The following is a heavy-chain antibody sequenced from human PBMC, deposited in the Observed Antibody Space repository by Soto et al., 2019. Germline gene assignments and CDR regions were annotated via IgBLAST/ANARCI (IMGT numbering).Heavy chain of an antibody. D-gene: IGHD2-2*01. CDR2: IIPLLRST. J-gene: IGHJ4*02. Sequence: QVQLVQSGAQVKKPGSSVKVSCKASGDSFSTYAVSWVRQAPGQGLEWMGKIIPLLRSTTYAQKFRGRVTIPADETTSTDYMDLTSLTAEDTAVYYCATDSGIVAVTASMGFDYWGQGTLVTVSS. V-gene: IGHV1-69*11. CDR1: GDSFSTYA. CDR3: ATDSGIVAVTASMGFDY.